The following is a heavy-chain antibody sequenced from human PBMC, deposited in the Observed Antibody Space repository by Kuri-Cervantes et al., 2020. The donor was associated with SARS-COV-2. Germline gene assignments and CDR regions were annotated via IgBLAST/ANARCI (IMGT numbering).Heavy chain of an antibody. CDR1: GYTFTSYG. D-gene: IGHD3-16*01. CDR2: IIPIFGTA. V-gene: IGHV1-69*13. J-gene: IGHJ4*01. CDR3: ARTPPSDYMGDDY. Sequence: SVKVSCKASGYTFTSYGISWVRQAPGQGLEWMGGIIPIFGTANYAQKFQGRVTITADESTSTAYMELSSLRSEDTAVYYCARTPPSDYMGDDYWGHGTLVTVSS.